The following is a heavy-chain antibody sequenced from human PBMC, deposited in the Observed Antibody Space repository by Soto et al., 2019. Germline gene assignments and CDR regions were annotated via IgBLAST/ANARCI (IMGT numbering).Heavy chain of an antibody. CDR2: ISSSSGDI. J-gene: IGHJ5*02. CDR3: VRAQNFGSS. Sequence: EAQLVESGGGLVQPGGSLRLSCAASGFTFSTYAMNWVRQAPGKGLEWVSYISSSSGDIHYADSVQGRFTTSRDNGKNSLYLQMNSLRAEDTAVYYCVRAQNFGSSWGQGTLVTVSS. V-gene: IGHV3-48*01. D-gene: IGHD3-10*01. CDR1: GFTFSTYA.